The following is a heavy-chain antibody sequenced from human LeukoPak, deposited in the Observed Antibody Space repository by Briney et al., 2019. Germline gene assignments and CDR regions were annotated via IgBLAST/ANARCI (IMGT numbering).Heavy chain of an antibody. CDR1: GGSISSYY. V-gene: IGHV4-59*01. D-gene: IGHD3-3*01. Sequence: SETLSLTCTVSGGSISSYYWSWIRQPPGKGLEWIGYIYYSGSTNYNPSPKSRVTISVDTSKNQFSLKLSSVTAADTAVYYCARTYYDFWSGYHRSYNWFDPWGQGTLVTVSS. CDR3: ARTYYDFWSGYHRSYNWFDP. J-gene: IGHJ5*02. CDR2: IYYSGST.